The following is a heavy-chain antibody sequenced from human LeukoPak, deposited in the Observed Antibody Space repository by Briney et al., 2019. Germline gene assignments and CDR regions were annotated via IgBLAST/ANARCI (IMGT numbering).Heavy chain of an antibody. CDR3: ARDSAVDSSSSTHAGLDY. Sequence: PGGSLRLSCAASGFTFSSYWMSWVRQAPSKGLEWVAVIWYDGSNKYYADSVKGRFTISRDNSKNTLYLQMNSLRADDTAVYYCARDSAVDSSSSTHAGLDYWGQGTLVSVSS. D-gene: IGHD6-6*01. V-gene: IGHV3-33*08. CDR2: IWYDGSNK. CDR1: GFTFSSYW. J-gene: IGHJ4*02.